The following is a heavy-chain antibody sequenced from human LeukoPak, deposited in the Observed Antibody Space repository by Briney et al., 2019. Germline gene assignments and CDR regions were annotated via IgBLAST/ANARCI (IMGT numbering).Heavy chain of an antibody. CDR1: GFTFSNAW. J-gene: IGHJ4*02. CDR2: IKSKTDGGTT. V-gene: IGHV3-15*01. CDR3: TTDPPPYYYDSRGYYRGDY. Sequence: GGSLRLSCAASGFTFSNAWMSWVRQAPGKGLEWVGRIKSKTDGGTTDYAAPVKGRFTISRDDSKNTLYLQMNSLKTEDTAVYYCTTDPPPYYYDSRGYYRGDYWGQGTLVTVSS. D-gene: IGHD3-22*01.